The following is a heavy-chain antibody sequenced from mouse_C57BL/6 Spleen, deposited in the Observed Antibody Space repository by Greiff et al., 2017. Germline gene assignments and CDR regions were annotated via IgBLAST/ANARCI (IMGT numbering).Heavy chain of an antibody. D-gene: IGHD2-3*01. CDR1: GYAFSSSW. V-gene: IGHV1-82*01. J-gene: IGHJ4*01. CDR3: ASIYDGGHYYAMDY. Sequence: QVQLQQSGPELVKPGASVKISCKASGYAFSSSWMNWVKQRPGKGLEWIGRIYPGDGDTNYNGKCKGKATLTADKSSSTAYMQLSSLTSEDSAVYFCASIYDGGHYYAMDYWGQGTSVTVSS. CDR2: IYPGDGDT.